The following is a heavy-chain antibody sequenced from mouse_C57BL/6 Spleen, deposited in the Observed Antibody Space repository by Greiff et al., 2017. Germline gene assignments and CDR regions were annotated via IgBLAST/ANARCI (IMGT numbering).Heavy chain of an antibody. V-gene: IGHV1-81*01. CDR1: GYTFTSYG. J-gene: IGHJ4*01. D-gene: IGHD1-1*01. CDR3: ATSTTVVAYYAMDY. CDR2: IYPRSGNT. Sequence: VKVVESGAELARPGASVKLSCKASGYTFTSYGISWVKQRTGQGLEWIGEIYPRSGNTYYNEKFKGKATLTADKSSSTAYMELRSLTSEDSAVYFCATSTTVVAYYAMDYWGQGTSVTVSS.